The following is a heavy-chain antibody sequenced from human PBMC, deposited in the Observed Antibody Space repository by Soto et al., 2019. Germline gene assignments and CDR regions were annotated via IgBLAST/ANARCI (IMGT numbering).Heavy chain of an antibody. V-gene: IGHV3-21*01. Sequence: GGSLRLSCAASGFTFSSYSMNWVRQAPGKGLEWVSSISSSSSYVYYADSVKGRFTISRDSAKNSLYLQMNSLRAEDTAVYYCAIDGPVTTIFGVVIKYGMDVWGQGTTVTVSS. CDR2: ISSSSSYV. CDR3: AIDGPVTTIFGVVIKYGMDV. D-gene: IGHD3-3*01. CDR1: GFTFSSYS. J-gene: IGHJ6*02.